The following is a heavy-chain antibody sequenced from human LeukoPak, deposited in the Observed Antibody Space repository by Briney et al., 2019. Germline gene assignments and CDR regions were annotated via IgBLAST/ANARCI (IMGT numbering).Heavy chain of an antibody. CDR3: AKDPCSNGVGCYYYYMVA. Sequence: GGALRVSCGASRFTSSSYGMCRGRQDPGGGVEGVAYIQYDGGNEQYAASVKGRFTISGDSSKNLFYLQLSCVSAGDTAVYYCAKDPCSNGVGCYYYYMVASGKGATVT. D-gene: IGHD2-8*01. V-gene: IGHV3-30*02. J-gene: IGHJ6*03. CDR2: IQYDGGNE. CDR1: RFTSSSYG.